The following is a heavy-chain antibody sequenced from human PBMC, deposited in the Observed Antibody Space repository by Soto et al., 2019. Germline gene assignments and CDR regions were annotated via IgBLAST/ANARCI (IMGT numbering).Heavy chain of an antibody. CDR2: IYYSGST. V-gene: IGHV4-30-4*01. D-gene: IGHD3-9*01. J-gene: IGHJ4*02. CDR1: GGSISSGDYY. CDR3: ASEPDILTGHIIV. Sequence: SETLSLTCTVSGGSISSGDYYWSWIRQPPGKGLEWIGYIYYSGSTYYNPSLKSRVTIAVDTSKNQFSLKLSSVTAADTAVYYCASEPDILTGHIIVWGQGTLVTVSS.